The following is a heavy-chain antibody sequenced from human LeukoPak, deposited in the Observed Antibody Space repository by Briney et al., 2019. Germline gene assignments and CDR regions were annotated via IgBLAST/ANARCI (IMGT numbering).Heavy chain of an antibody. V-gene: IGHV3-74*01. Sequence: GGSLRLSCAASGFTFSDTWMHWVRQAPAKKLLWVSRIRSDGSDTSYAESVKGRFTISRDTAKNTLYLQMNSLRAEDTAVYCCARDWFHAIDYWGQGTLVTVSS. CDR3: ARDWFHAIDY. CDR1: GFTFSDTW. D-gene: IGHD2/OR15-2a*01. J-gene: IGHJ4*02. CDR2: IRSDGSDT.